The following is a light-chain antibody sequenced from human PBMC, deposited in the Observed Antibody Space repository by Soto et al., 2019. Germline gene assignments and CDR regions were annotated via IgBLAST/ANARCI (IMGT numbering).Light chain of an antibody. Sequence: QSVLTQPPSVSGAPGQRVTISCTGSSSNIGAGYDVHWYQQLPGTAPKLLIYGNSNRPSGVPDRFSGSKSGTSASLAITGLQAEDEADYYCQSYDSSRRGEVFGTGTKLTVL. J-gene: IGLJ1*01. CDR2: GNS. CDR1: SSNIGAGYD. V-gene: IGLV1-40*01. CDR3: QSYDSSRRGEV.